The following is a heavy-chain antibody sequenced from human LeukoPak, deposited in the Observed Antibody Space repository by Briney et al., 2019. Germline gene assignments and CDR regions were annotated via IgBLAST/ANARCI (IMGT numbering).Heavy chain of an antibody. V-gene: IGHV4-34*01. CDR1: GGPFSGDY. CDR2: INHSGGT. D-gene: IGHD6-19*01. J-gene: IGHJ4*02. Sequence: SETLSLTCAVYGGPFSGDYWSWIRHPQGNGLEWIGEINHSGGTNYNTSLKSRVTISVATSKIQFSLNLSSVTAADTAVYYCARGSGSSGFTFDFRGQGTLVTVSS. CDR3: ARGSGSSGFTFDF.